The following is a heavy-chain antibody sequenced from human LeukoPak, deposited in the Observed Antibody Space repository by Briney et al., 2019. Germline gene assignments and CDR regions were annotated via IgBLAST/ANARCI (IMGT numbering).Heavy chain of an antibody. CDR2: VWYDGSDK. CDR3: ARDLNREDFDY. J-gene: IGHJ4*02. V-gene: IGHV3-33*01. D-gene: IGHD3-9*01. Sequence: GGSLRLSCEASGFTFSNYDMHWVRQAPGKGLEWLAIVWYDGSDKYYADSVKGRFTVSRDNSKNTLYLQMNGLRADDTAVYYCARDLNREDFDYWGQGTLVAVSS. CDR1: GFTFSNYD.